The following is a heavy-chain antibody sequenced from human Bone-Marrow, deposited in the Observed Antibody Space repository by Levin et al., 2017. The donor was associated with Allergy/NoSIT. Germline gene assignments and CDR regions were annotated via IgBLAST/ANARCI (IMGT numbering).Heavy chain of an antibody. J-gene: IGHJ6*03. CDR1: GFTFSRYW. D-gene: IGHD4-17*01. CDR2: IKQDGSEK. CDR3: ARYGPYYDYYMDV. V-gene: IGHV3-7*01. Sequence: PGGSLRLSCAASGFTFSRYWMSWVRQAPGKGLEWVANIKQDGSEKYYVDSVKGRFTISRDNAKNSLYLQMNSLRAEDTAMYFCARYGPYYDYYMDVWGKGTTVTVSS.